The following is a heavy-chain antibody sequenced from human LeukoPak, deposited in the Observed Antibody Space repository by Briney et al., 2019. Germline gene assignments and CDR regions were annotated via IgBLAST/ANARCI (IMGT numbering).Heavy chain of an antibody. D-gene: IGHD6-19*01. CDR3: AKGEQWLVLYFQH. CDR1: GFTLSDYY. V-gene: IGHV3-11*05. CDR2: MSRSSSYT. Sequence: PGGSLRLSCAASGFTLSDYYMNWIRQPPGKGLEWVSYMSRSSSYTSYADSVKGRFTISRDDAKNSLYLQMDSLRAEDTAVYYCAKGEQWLVLYFQHWGQGTLVTVSS. J-gene: IGHJ1*01.